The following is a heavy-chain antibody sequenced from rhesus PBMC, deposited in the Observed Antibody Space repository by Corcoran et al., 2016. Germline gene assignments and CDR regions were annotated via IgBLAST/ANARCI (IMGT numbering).Heavy chain of an antibody. CDR2: IYGSGSST. Sequence: QLQLQESGPGLVKPSETLSVTCAVSGGSISSSYWSWIRQAPGKGLEWIGYIYGSGSSTNNNPSLKSRVTLSVDTSKNQLSLKLSSVTAADTAVYYCASGAAAGYYWGQGVLVTVSS. V-gene: IGHV4-169*02. CDR1: GGSISSSY. D-gene: IGHD6-25*01. CDR3: ASGAAAGYY. J-gene: IGHJ4*01.